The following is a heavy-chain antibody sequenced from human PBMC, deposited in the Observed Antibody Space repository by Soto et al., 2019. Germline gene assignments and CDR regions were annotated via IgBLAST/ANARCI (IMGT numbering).Heavy chain of an antibody. J-gene: IGHJ3*02. V-gene: IGHV1-3*04. D-gene: IGHD6-19*01. CDR1: GYSFMSYT. Sequence: QAQLVQSGAEVKKPGASVKVSCRASGYSFMSYTLYWLRQAPGQRLEWMGWINTGNGFPKYSQNFQGRVTFTRDTSTNTADMDWGSMTSEDTAVDYWATNPSGFGAFDTWGQGTMVAVSS. CDR3: ATNPSGFGAFDT. CDR2: INTGNGFP.